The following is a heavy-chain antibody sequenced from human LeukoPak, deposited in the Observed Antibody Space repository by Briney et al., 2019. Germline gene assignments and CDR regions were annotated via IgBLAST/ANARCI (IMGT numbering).Heavy chain of an antibody. D-gene: IGHD2-2*01. Sequence: GGSLRLSCAASGFTFSSYGMHWVRQAPGKGLGWVAFIRYDGSNKYYADSVKGRFTISRENSKNTLYLQMNSLRAEDTAVYYCAKDWEIVVVPAAMNYWGQGTLVTVSS. CDR1: GFTFSSYG. CDR2: IRYDGSNK. CDR3: AKDWEIVVVPAAMNY. V-gene: IGHV3-30*02. J-gene: IGHJ4*02.